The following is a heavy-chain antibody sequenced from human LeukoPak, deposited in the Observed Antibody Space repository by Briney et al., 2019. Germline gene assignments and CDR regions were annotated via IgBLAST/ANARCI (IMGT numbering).Heavy chain of an antibody. CDR1: GFTFRNYG. Sequence: HPGGSLRLSCAASGFTFRNYGMNWVRQAPGKGLEWVTIIWYDGSNKYYADSVKGRFIISRDNSKNTLYLQMNSLRAEDTAVYYCARDIPLAVGSGWSDYWGQGTLVTVSS. CDR3: ARDIPLAVGSGWSDY. D-gene: IGHD6-19*01. J-gene: IGHJ4*02. CDR2: IWYDGSNK. V-gene: IGHV3-33*01.